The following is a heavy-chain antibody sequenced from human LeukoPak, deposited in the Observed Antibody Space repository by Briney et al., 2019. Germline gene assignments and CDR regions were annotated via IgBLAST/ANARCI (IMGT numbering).Heavy chain of an antibody. V-gene: IGHV3-23*01. CDR3: AKDPGVVPAHYFDY. J-gene: IGHJ4*02. CDR2: TGSTGVST. D-gene: IGHD2-2*01. Sequence: GGSLRLSCAASGFTFSSYAMNWVRQAPGKGLEWVSATGSTGVSTFYADSVKGRFTVSRDNSKNTLCLQMNSLRAEDTAVYYCAKDPGVVPAHYFDYWGQGILVTVSS. CDR1: GFTFSSYA.